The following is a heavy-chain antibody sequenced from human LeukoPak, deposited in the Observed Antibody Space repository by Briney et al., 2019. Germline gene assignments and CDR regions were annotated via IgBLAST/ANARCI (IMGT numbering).Heavy chain of an antibody. CDR3: AKSNGYGLVDI. CDR2: IYYSGST. D-gene: IGHD3-10*01. J-gene: IGHJ3*02. CDR1: GGSISSYY. V-gene: IGHV4-59*12. Sequence: SETLSLTCTVSGGSISSYYWSWIRQPPEKGLEWIGYIYYSGSTNYNPSLKSRVTISLDTSRNQFSLKLNSVTAADTAVYYCAKSNGYGLVDIWGQGTMVTVSS.